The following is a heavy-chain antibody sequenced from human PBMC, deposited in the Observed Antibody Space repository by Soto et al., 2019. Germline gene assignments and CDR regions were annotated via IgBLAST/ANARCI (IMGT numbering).Heavy chain of an antibody. CDR2: IIPILGIA. Sequence: QVQLVQSGAEVKKPGSSVKVSCKASGGTFSSYTISWVRQAPGQGLEWMGRIIPILGIANYAQKFQGRVTITADKSTSPAYMELSSMRSEDTAVYYCARGGGGGGANWFDPWGQGTLVTVSS. D-gene: IGHD2-15*01. CDR1: GGTFSSYT. V-gene: IGHV1-69*02. CDR3: ARGGGGGGANWFDP. J-gene: IGHJ5*02.